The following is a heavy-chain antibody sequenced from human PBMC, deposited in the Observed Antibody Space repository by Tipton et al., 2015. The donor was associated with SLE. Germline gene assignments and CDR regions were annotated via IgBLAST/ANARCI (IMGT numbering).Heavy chain of an antibody. CDR3: ARVHPGSESHLGY. D-gene: IGHD3-10*01. CDR2: ISSSGSTI. J-gene: IGHJ4*02. V-gene: IGHV3-11*01. Sequence: SLRLSCAASGFTFSDYYMSWIRQAPGKGLEWVSYISSSGSTIYYADSVTGRFTISRDNAKKSLYLQMNSLRAEGTAVYYCARVHPGSESHLGYWGQKSLRSVSS. CDR1: GFTFSDYY.